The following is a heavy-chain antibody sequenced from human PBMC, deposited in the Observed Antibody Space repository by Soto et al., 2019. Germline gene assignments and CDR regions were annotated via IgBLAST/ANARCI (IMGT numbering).Heavy chain of an antibody. CDR3: ARVGSSPTPTYYYYGMDV. Sequence: QVQLVQSGAEVKKPGASVKVSCKASGYTFTGYYMHWVRQAPGQGLEWMGWINPNSGGTNYAQKFQGWVTMTRDTSISTAYMELSRLRSDDTAVYYCARVGSSPTPTYYYYGMDVWGQGTTVTVSS. V-gene: IGHV1-2*04. J-gene: IGHJ6*02. CDR1: GYTFTGYY. CDR2: INPNSGGT. D-gene: IGHD6-6*01.